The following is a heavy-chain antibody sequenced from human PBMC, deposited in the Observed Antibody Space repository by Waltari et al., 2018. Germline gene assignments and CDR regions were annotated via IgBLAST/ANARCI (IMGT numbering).Heavy chain of an antibody. CDR3: ARVDTAMVRGFDY. J-gene: IGHJ4*02. Sequence: QVQLQESGPGLVKPSQTLSLTCTVSGGSISSGSYYWSWIRQPAGKGLEWIGRIYTSGSTNYNPSLKSRVTISVDTSKNQFSLKLSSVTAADTAVYYCARVDTAMVRGFDYWGQGTLVTVSS. V-gene: IGHV4-61*02. CDR1: GGSISSGSYY. D-gene: IGHD5-18*01. CDR2: IYTSGST.